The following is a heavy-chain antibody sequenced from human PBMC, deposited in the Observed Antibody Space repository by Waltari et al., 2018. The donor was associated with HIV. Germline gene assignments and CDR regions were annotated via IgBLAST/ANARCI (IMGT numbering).Heavy chain of an antibody. CDR3: ARGVHDFYYGMDV. J-gene: IGHJ6*02. CDR2: IWYDGSKK. V-gene: IGHV3-33*01. CDR1: GFTFSSYG. Sequence: VQLVESGGGVVQPGRSLRLSCAASGFTFSSYGMHWVRQAPGKGLEWVAVIWYDGSKKYYADSVKGRFTISRDNSKNTLYLQMNSLRDEDTAVYYCARGVHDFYYGMDVWGQGTSVTVSS.